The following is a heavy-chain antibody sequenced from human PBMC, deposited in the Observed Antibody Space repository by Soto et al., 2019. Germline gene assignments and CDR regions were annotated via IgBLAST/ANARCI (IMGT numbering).Heavy chain of an antibody. CDR1: GYTFSDYY. CDR3: AKDWYSSSWF. D-gene: IGHD6-13*01. CDR2: ISPHNDNT. Sequence: ASVKVSCKASGYTFSDYYVTWVRQAPGHGLEWMGWISPHNDNTNLAQNVKGRVILTTDTSSNTAFMELRSLTSDDTATYYCAKDWYSSSWFWGQGTLVTVSS. J-gene: IGHJ4*02. V-gene: IGHV1-18*01.